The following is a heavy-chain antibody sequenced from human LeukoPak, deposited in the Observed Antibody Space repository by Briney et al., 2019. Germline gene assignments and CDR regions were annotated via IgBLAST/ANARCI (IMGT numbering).Heavy chain of an antibody. CDR2: ISWNSGSI. V-gene: IGHV3-9*01. CDR3: AKDTYSSSLTGFDF. Sequence: GGSLRLSCAGSGFTFDDYAMHWVRQAPGKGLEWVSGISWNSGSIGYADSVKGRLTISRDNAKNSLYLQMNSLRVEDTALYYCAKDTYSSSLTGFDFWGQGTLVTVSS. D-gene: IGHD6-6*01. J-gene: IGHJ4*02. CDR1: GFTFDDYA.